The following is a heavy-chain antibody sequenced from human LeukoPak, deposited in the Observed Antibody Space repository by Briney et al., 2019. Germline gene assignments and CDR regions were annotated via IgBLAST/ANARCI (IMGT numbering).Heavy chain of an antibody. CDR2: ISSSSSYI. Sequence: GSLILSCAASGFTFSSYSMNWVRQAPGKGLEWVSSISSSSSYIYYADSVKGRFTISRDNAKNSLYLQMNSLRAEDTAVYYCARGRVATIFDYWGQGTLVTVSS. CDR1: GFTFSSYS. J-gene: IGHJ4*02. CDR3: ARGRVATIFDY. V-gene: IGHV3-21*01. D-gene: IGHD5-12*01.